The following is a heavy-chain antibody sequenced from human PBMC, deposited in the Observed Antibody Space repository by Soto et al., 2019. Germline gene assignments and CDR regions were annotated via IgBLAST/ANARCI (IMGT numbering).Heavy chain of an antibody. Sequence: QVQLVQSGAEVKKPGASVKVSCKASGYTFTSYGISWVRQAPGQGLEWMGWISAYNGNTNYAQKLQGRVTMTTDTSTSTAYMELRSLRSDDTAVYYCARSTYYYGSESSNDAFDIWGQGTMVTVSS. CDR3: ARSTYYYGSESSNDAFDI. CDR1: GYTFTSYG. V-gene: IGHV1-18*01. CDR2: ISAYNGNT. J-gene: IGHJ3*02. D-gene: IGHD3-10*01.